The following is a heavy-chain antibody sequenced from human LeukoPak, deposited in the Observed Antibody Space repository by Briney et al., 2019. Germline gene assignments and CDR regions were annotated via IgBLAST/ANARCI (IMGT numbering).Heavy chain of an antibody. V-gene: IGHV4-61*02. CDR1: GGFISSGGYY. CDR3: ARTSTVTTAFDI. CDR2: IYTGGST. Sequence: SETLSLTCSVSGGFISSGGYYWSWLRQPAWKGLEWIGRIYTGGSTNYNPSLKSRVTMSVDTSKNQFSLKLTSATAADTAVYYCARTSTVTTAFDIWGQGTLVTVSS. J-gene: IGHJ5*02. D-gene: IGHD4-11*01.